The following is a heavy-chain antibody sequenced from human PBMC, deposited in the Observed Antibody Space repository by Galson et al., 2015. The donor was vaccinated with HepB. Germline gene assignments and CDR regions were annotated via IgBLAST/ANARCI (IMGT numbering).Heavy chain of an antibody. CDR1: GYSFTNYW. J-gene: IGHJ6*03. Sequence: QSGAEVKQPGESLKISCKASGYSFTNYWIGWVRQMPGKGLEWMGVIYPGDSDIVYSPSFQGQVTISADKSISTAYLPWSSLKASDTAMYYGARHDHYYYYIDVWGKGNTVIVSS. CDR2: IYPGDSDI. V-gene: IGHV5-51*01. CDR3: ARHDHYYYYIDV.